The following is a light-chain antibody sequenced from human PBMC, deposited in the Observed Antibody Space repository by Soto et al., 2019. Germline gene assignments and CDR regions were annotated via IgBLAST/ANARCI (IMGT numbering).Light chain of an antibody. CDR1: SSNIGATYY. CDR2: GNS. Sequence: QSVLTQPPSVSGAPGQRVTISCTGSSSNIGATYYVQWYPHHPGTAPKLLIYGNSNRPSGVPDRFSGSKSGTSASLAITGLQADDEADYYCQSYDSSLSAHYVFGTGTKLTVL. J-gene: IGLJ1*01. CDR3: QSYDSSLSAHYV. V-gene: IGLV1-40*01.